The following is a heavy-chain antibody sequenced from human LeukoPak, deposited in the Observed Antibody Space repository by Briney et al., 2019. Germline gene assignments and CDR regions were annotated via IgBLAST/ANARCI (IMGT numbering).Heavy chain of an antibody. CDR2: IYTSGST. D-gene: IGHD3-22*01. J-gene: IGHJ3*02. CDR1: GGSISSGSYY. CDR3: ASEFQDYDSSGYYLGAFDI. V-gene: IGHV4-61*02. Sequence: SETLSLTCTVSGGSISSGSYYWSWIRQPAGKGLEWIGRIYTSGSTNYNPSLKSRVTISVDTSKNQFSLKLSSVTAADTAVYYCASEFQDYDSSGYYLGAFDIWGQGTMVTVSS.